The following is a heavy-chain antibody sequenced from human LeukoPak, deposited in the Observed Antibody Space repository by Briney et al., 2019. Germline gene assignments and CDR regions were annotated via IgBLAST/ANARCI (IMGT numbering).Heavy chain of an antibody. CDR1: GFTFNSYW. CDR3: VRDDDRPDNGLDY. CDR2: IKQDGSQK. V-gene: IGHV3-7*01. D-gene: IGHD3-22*01. J-gene: IGHJ4*02. Sequence: GGSLRLSCAASGFTFNSYWMSWVRQAPGKGPEWVANIKQDGSQKYYVDSVKGRFTISRDNAKNSLYLQLNSPRAEDTAVYYCVRDDDRPDNGLDYWGQGTLVTVSS.